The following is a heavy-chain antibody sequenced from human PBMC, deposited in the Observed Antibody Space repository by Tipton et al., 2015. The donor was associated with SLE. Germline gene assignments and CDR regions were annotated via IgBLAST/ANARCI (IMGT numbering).Heavy chain of an antibody. V-gene: IGHV4-59*08. J-gene: IGHJ6*02. CDR3: VRYRGNHYGMDV. CDR1: GGPLSSYY. Sequence: TLSLTCTVSGGPLSSYYWSWVRQPPGKGLEWIGYMHSSGSTNYIRSLKSRVSISVDTSKNQFSLKLSSVTAADTAVYYCVRYRGNHYGMDVWGQGTTVTVSS. CDR2: MHSSGST. D-gene: IGHD3-10*01.